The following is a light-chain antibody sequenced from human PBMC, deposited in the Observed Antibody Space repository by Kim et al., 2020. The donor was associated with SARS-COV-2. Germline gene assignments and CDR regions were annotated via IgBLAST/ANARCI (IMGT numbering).Light chain of an antibody. J-gene: IGLJ2*01. V-gene: IGLV6-57*03. CDR2: EDS. CDR1: SGNVASNY. Sequence: TISVSCARTSGNVASNYVQWDQQRPGKAHTTVFYEDSRRPSGGPDRVSACIDTSSNSASLTLSGLTTEDEADYYCQSYDSANHVIFGGGTQLTVL. CDR3: QSYDSANHVI.